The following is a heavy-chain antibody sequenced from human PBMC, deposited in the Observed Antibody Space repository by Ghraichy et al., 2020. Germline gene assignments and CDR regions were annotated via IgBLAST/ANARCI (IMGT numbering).Heavy chain of an antibody. D-gene: IGHD1-26*01. CDR1: GFTFDDYT. CDR2: ISWDGGST. J-gene: IGHJ4*02. Sequence: GGSLRLSCAASGFTFDDYTMHWVRQAPGKGLEWVSLISWDGGSTYYADSVKGRFTISRDNSKNSLYLQMNSLRTEDTALYYCAKDGYSGILGYFDYWGQGTLVTVSS. V-gene: IGHV3-43*01. CDR3: AKDGYSGILGYFDY.